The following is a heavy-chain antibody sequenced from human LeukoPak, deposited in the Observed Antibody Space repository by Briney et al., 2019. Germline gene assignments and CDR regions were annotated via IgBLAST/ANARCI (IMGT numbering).Heavy chain of an antibody. CDR2: IYYSGST. Sequence: SETLSLTCTVSGGSISSYYWSWIRQPPGKGLEWIGYIYYSGSTNYNPSLKSRVTISVDTSKNQFSLKVSSVTAADTAVYYCARVGYSSGWYWFDPWGQGTLVTVSS. J-gene: IGHJ5*02. CDR1: GGSISSYY. CDR3: ARVGYSSGWYWFDP. D-gene: IGHD6-19*01. V-gene: IGHV4-59*08.